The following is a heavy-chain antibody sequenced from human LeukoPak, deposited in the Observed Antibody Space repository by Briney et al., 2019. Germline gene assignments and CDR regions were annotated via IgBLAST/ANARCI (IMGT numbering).Heavy chain of an antibody. D-gene: IGHD5-18*01. CDR2: ITPIFGTA. J-gene: IGHJ6*02. CDR1: GGTFSSYA. V-gene: IGHV1-69*13. CDR3: ARDRRGYSYGSYYYGMDV. Sequence: SVKVSCKASGGTFSSYAISWVRQAPGQGLEWMGGITPIFGTANYAQKFQGRVTITADESTSTAYMELSSLRSEDTAVYYCARDRRGYSYGSYYYGMDVWGQGTTVTVSS.